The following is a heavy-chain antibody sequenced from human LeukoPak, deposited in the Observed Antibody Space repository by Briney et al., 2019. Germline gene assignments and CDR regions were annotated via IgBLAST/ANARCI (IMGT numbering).Heavy chain of an antibody. CDR1: GGSFSGYY. Sequence: SETLSLTCAVYGGSFSGYYWSWIRQPPGKGLEWIGSIYYSGSTYYNPSLKSRVTISVDTSKNQFSLKLSSVTAADTAVYYCARHCPDYGDYPSVDYWGQGTLVTVSS. CDR3: ARHCPDYGDYPSVDY. V-gene: IGHV4-34*01. D-gene: IGHD4-17*01. CDR2: IYYSGST. J-gene: IGHJ4*02.